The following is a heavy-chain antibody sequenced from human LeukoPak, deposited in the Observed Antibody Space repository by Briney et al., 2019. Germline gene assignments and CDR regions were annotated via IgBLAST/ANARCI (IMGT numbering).Heavy chain of an antibody. CDR2: ISAYNGNT. D-gene: IGHD3-10*01. V-gene: IGHV1-18*01. CDR3: ARSPSIGSGSYYMPGAFDI. Sequence: ASVKVSCKASGYTFTSYGISWVRQAPGQGLEWMGWISAYNGNTNYAQKLQGRVTMTTDTSTSTAYMELRSLRSEDTAVYYCARSPSIGSGSYYMPGAFDIWGQGTMVTVSS. J-gene: IGHJ3*02. CDR1: GYTFTSYG.